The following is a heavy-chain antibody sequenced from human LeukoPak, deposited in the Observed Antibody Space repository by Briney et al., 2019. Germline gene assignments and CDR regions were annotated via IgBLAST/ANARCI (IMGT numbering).Heavy chain of an antibody. CDR3: ARDRRGDVRDY. Sequence: GGSLRLSCAASGFTFSSYSMNWLRQAPGKGLEWVSSISSSSSYIYYADSVKGRFAISRDNAKNSLYLQMDSLRAEDTAVYYCARDRRGDVRDYWGQGTLVTVSS. D-gene: IGHD3-16*01. CDR2: ISSSSSYI. CDR1: GFTFSSYS. V-gene: IGHV3-21*01. J-gene: IGHJ4*02.